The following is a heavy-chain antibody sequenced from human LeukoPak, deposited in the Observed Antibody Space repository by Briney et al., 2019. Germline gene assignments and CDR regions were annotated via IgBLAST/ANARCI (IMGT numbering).Heavy chain of an antibody. J-gene: IGHJ4*02. V-gene: IGHV1-69*05. CDR2: IIPIFGTA. Sequence: ASVRVSCKASGGTFSSYAISWVRQAPGQGVEWMGRIIPIFGTANYAQKFQGRVTITTDESTSTAYMELSSLRSEDTAVYYCARDLGYSSGWYRYYFDYWGQGTLVTVSS. CDR1: GGTFSSYA. D-gene: IGHD6-19*01. CDR3: ARDLGYSSGWYRYYFDY.